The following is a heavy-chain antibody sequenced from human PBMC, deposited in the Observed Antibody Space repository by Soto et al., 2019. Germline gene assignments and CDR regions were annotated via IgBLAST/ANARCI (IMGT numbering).Heavy chain of an antibody. CDR1: GLTLSYYG. Sequence: GGSLRLSCAGSGLTLSYYGMHWVRQAPGKGLEWVSSISHDGTNIYYADSVKGRFTISRDKSKNTLYLQMSGLRPDDTAMYFCTKDIDYWGQGTPVTVSS. J-gene: IGHJ4*02. V-gene: IGHV3-30*18. CDR2: ISHDGTNI. CDR3: TKDIDY.